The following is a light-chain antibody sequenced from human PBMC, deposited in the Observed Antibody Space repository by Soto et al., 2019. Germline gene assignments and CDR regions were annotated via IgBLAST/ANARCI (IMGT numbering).Light chain of an antibody. CDR1: QSVTTNY. CDR2: GAS. J-gene: IGKJ5*01. V-gene: IGKV3-20*01. CDR3: QQYGSSPLIT. Sequence: EILLTQSPGTLSLSPGQKATLSCRASQSVTTNYLAWYQQKPGQAPRLLIYGASRRATGIPDRFSGSGSGTDVTLTISRLEPEEFAVYYCQQYGSSPLITFGQGSRLDIK.